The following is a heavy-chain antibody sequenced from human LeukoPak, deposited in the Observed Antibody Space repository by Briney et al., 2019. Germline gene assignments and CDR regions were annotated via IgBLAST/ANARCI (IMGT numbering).Heavy chain of an antibody. V-gene: IGHV3-7*01. CDR1: GFTFSSYW. CDR2: IKQDGREK. J-gene: IGHJ4*02. D-gene: IGHD6-6*01. CDR3: ARSRDSTSPNIFDY. Sequence: GGSLRLSCAASGFTFSSYWMSWVRQAPGKGLEWVANIKQDGREKYYVDSVKGRFTISRDNAKTSLNLQMNSLRAEDTAVYYCARSRDSTSPNIFDYWGQGTLVTVSS.